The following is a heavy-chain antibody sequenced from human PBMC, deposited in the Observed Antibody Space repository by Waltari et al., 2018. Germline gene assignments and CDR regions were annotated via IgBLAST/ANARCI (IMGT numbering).Heavy chain of an antibody. CDR1: GYSTCRGSS. CDR2: IYHSGST. V-gene: IGHV4-38-2*01. D-gene: IGHD6-13*01. Sequence: QVQLQESGPGLVAPSERLSLTCAVSGYSTCRGSSWGWIRQPPGKGLEWIGSIYHSGSTYYNPSLKSRVTISVDTSKNQFSLKLSSVTAADTAVYYCARHRGDSSSWYYWFDPWGQGTLVTVSS. CDR3: ARHRGDSSSWYYWFDP. J-gene: IGHJ5*02.